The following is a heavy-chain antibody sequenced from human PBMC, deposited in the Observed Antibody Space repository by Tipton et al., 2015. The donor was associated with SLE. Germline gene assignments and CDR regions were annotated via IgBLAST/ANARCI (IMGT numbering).Heavy chain of an antibody. V-gene: IGHV4-31*03. CDR2: IHDSGAT. Sequence: TLSLTCTVSGYSISSGFYWGWIRQPPGKGLEWIGYIHDSGATFYNPSLRSRSAISVDTSQNQFSLRLTSATAADTAIYYCARHPGASFDFWGQGILVTVSS. CDR3: ARHPGASFDF. CDR1: GYSISSGFY. J-gene: IGHJ4*02.